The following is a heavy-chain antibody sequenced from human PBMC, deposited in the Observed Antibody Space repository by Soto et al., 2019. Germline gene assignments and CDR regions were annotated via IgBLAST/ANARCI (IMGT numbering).Heavy chain of an antibody. CDR3: AKCRGLGSPFYYDMDV. Sequence: EVQLLESGGGLVQPGGSLRLSCAASGFTFSNYAMSWVRQAPGKGLEWVSTISGSGGRTFYADSVKGRFTISRDNSKDILFLQMNSLRPEDTAGFYCAKCRGLGSPFYYDMDVWGQGTTVTVSS. CDR1: GFTFSNYA. V-gene: IGHV3-23*01. J-gene: IGHJ6*02. CDR2: ISGSGGRT. D-gene: IGHD2-15*01.